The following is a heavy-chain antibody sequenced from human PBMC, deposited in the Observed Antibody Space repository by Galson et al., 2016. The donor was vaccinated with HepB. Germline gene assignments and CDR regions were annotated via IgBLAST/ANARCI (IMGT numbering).Heavy chain of an antibody. V-gene: IGHV1-18*01. Sequence: SVKVSCKASGYIFTRNGISWVRQAPGKGLEWLGWISTNSGSTNYAQKVQDRITMTTDTSTRTVYVELRSLTSDDTAVYYCARDANWNLDYWGQGTLVTVSS. CDR1: GYIFTRNG. D-gene: IGHD1-1*01. CDR2: ISTNSGST. J-gene: IGHJ4*02. CDR3: ARDANWNLDY.